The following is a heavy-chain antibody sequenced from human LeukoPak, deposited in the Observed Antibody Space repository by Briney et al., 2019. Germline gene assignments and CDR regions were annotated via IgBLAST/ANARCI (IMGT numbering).Heavy chain of an antibody. CDR2: INPNSGGT. CDR3: ARGDRGSSSRYWFDP. V-gene: IGHV1-2*02. J-gene: IGHJ5*02. Sequence: GASVKVSCKASGYTFTDYYMHWARQAPGQGLEWMGWINPNSGGTNYAQNFQGRVTMTRDTSINTAYMELSRLKSDDTAIYYCARGDRGSSSRYWFDPWGQGTLATVSS. D-gene: IGHD6-13*01. CDR1: GYTFTDYY.